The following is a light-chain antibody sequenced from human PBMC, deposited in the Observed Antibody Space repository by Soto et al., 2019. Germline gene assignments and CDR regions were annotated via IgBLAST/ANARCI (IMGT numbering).Light chain of an antibody. CDR2: EDN. CDR3: QSYDSSNSWV. J-gene: IGLJ3*02. V-gene: IGLV6-57*01. Sequence: NFLLTQPHSVSESPGQTVTISCTRSSGSIASNYVQWYQQRPGSSHTTVIYEDNQRPSGVPDRFSGSIDSSSNSASLTISGLKSEDEADYYCQSYDSSNSWVFGGGTKLTV. CDR1: SGSIASNY.